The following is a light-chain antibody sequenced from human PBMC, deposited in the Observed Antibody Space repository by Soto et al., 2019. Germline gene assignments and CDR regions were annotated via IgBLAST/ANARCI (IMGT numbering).Light chain of an antibody. CDR1: SSNIGAGYD. J-gene: IGLJ2*01. V-gene: IGLV1-40*01. CDR2: GNS. Sequence: QSVLTQPPSVSGAPGQRVTISCTGSSSNIGAGYDVHWYQQLPVTAPKLLIYGNSNRPSGVPDRFSGSKSGTSASLAITGIQAEDGADYYCQSYDSGLGGSVFGGGTKLTVL. CDR3: QSYDSGLGGSV.